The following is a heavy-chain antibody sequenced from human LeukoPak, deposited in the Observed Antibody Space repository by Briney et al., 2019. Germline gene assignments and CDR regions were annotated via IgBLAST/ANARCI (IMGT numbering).Heavy chain of an antibody. CDR1: GYTFTSYG. V-gene: IGHV1-18*01. Sequence: ASVKVSCKASGYTFTSYGVSWVRQAPGQGLEWMGWISAYNGNTNYAQELQGRVTMTADTSTSTAYMELRSLRSDDTAVYYCARDILVGPTGIDYWGQGTLVTVSS. J-gene: IGHJ4*02. CDR2: ISAYNGNT. D-gene: IGHD2-8*02. CDR3: ARDILVGPTGIDY.